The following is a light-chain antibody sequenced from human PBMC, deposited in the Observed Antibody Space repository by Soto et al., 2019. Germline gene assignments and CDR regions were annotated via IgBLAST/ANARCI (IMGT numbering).Light chain of an antibody. V-gene: IGKV1-39*01. CDR2: AAS. J-gene: IGKJ5*01. Sequence: DIKMTQSPSSLSASVGDRVTMTCRASQSISNYLQWYQQKPSQAPKLLVYAASSLHSGVPSRFSGSGSGTDFTLTISSLQPEDFATYYCQQSYSTPRITFGQGTRLEI. CDR1: QSISNY. CDR3: QQSYSTPRIT.